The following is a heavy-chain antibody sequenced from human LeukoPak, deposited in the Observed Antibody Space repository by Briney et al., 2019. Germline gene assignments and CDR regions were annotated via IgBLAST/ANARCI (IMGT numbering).Heavy chain of an antibody. D-gene: IGHD6-19*01. CDR3: AKDWHSSGSGDFPN. CDR1: GFRFSTYA. V-gene: IGHV3-23*01. J-gene: IGHJ1*01. CDR2: VSGSGAST. Sequence: GGSLRLSCAASGFRFSTYAINWVGQAPGKGLEWVSSVSGSGASTYYADSVKGRFTISRDNSNNTVYLQMTSLRAEDTALYYCAKDWHSSGSGDFPNWGQGTVVIVSS.